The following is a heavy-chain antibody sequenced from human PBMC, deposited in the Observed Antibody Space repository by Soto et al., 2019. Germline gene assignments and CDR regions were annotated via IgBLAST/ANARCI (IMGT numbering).Heavy chain of an antibody. CDR3: ARDAAVLPAVPALNYYYGMDV. CDR2: ISVYNGNT. D-gene: IGHD2-2*01. CDR1: GYTFSSYG. V-gene: IGHV1-18*01. Sequence: SVKVSCKASGYTFSSYGISWARQAPGQGLEWMAWISVYNGNTKYAQKAQGRVIMTTDTSTSTAYMELRSLRSDDTAMYYCARDAAVLPAVPALNYYYGMDVWGQGTTVTVSS. J-gene: IGHJ6*02.